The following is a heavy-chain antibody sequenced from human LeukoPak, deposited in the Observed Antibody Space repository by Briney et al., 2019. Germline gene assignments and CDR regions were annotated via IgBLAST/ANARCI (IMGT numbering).Heavy chain of an antibody. D-gene: IGHD1-26*01. CDR1: GFTFSSYA. Sequence: SGGSLRLSCAASGFTFSSYAMSWVRQAPGKGLEWVSVIYSGGSTYYADSVKGRFTISRDNSKNTLYLQMNSLRAEDTAVYYCASGARTDGSYNRWGQGTLVTVSS. V-gene: IGHV3-66*01. CDR3: ASGARTDGSYNR. CDR2: IYSGGST. J-gene: IGHJ5*02.